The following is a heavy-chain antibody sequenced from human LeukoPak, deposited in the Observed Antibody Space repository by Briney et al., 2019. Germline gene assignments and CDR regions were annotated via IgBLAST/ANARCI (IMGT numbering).Heavy chain of an antibody. V-gene: IGHV3-30*01. D-gene: IGHD3-10*01. Sequence: GGSLRLSCAASGFTFSSYAMHWVRQAPGKGLEWVAVISYDGSNKYYADSVKGRFTISRDSSKNTLYLQMNSLRAEDTAVYYCARDAYGSGSYYLDYWGQGTLVTVSS. J-gene: IGHJ4*02. CDR2: ISYDGSNK. CDR1: GFTFSSYA. CDR3: ARDAYGSGSYYLDY.